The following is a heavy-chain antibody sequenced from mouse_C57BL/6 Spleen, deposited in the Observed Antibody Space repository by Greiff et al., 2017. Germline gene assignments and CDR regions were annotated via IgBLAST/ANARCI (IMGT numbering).Heavy chain of an antibody. Sequence: VKLMESGAELVRPGSPVKLSCKASGYTFTSYWMHWVKQRPIQGLEWIGNIDPSDSETHYNQKFKDKATLTVDKSSSTAYMQLSSLTSEDSAVYYCAREGGYGNPDYWGQGTTLTVSS. CDR1: GYTFTSYW. J-gene: IGHJ2*01. D-gene: IGHD2-1*01. CDR2: IDPSDSET. CDR3: AREGGYGNPDY. V-gene: IGHV1-52*01.